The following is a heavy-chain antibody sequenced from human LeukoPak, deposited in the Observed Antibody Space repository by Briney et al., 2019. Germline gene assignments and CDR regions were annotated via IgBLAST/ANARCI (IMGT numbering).Heavy chain of an antibody. V-gene: IGHV1-8*01. CDR3: ARVVSGGYDVVRF. D-gene: IGHD5-12*01. J-gene: IGHJ4*02. Sequence: AASVKVSCKASGYTFTSYDINWVRPATGQGLEWMGWMNPNSGNTGYAQKFQGRVTMTRNTSISTAYMELSSLRSEDTAVYYCARVVSGGYDVVRFWGQGTLVTVSS. CDR2: MNPNSGNT. CDR1: GYTFTSYD.